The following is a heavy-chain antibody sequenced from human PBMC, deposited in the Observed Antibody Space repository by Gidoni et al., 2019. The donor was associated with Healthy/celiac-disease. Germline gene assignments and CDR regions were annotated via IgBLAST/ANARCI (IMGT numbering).Heavy chain of an antibody. Sequence: QVQLQESGPGLVKPSETLSLTCTVSGGSISSYYWSWIRQPPGKGLEWIGYIYYSGSTNYNPPLKSRVTISVDTSKNQFSLKLSSVTAADTAVYYCARDIGGKGSWFDPWGQGTLVTVSS. J-gene: IGHJ5*02. CDR3: ARDIGGKGSWFDP. D-gene: IGHD1-26*01. CDR2: IYYSGST. CDR1: GGSISSYY. V-gene: IGHV4-59*01.